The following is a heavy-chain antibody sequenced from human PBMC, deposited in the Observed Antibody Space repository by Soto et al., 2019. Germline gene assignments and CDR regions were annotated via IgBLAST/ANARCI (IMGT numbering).Heavy chain of an antibody. CDR2: MIPIFGTA. V-gene: IGHV1-69*13. Sequence: SVKVSCKASGGTFSSYAISWVRQAPGRGLEWMGGMIPIFGTANYAQKFQGRVTITADESTSTAYMELSSLRSEDTAVYYCARAPPLRFLEWPHHFDYWGQGTLVTVSS. CDR1: GGTFSSYA. CDR3: ARAPPLRFLEWPHHFDY. D-gene: IGHD3-3*01. J-gene: IGHJ4*02.